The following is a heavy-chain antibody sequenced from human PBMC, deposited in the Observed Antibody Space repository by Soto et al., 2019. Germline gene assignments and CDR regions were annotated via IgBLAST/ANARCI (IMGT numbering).Heavy chain of an antibody. Sequence: QVQLVQSGAEVKKPESSVKVSCKAPGGTFSTYAISWVRQAPGQGLEWMGGIIPMFGTANYAQRFQDRVTITADESTNTVYMDLSSLRSEDTAVYFCASGIQLWLRRINNGYSGWGKGTLVTVSS. J-gene: IGHJ4*02. CDR2: IIPMFGTA. CDR1: GGTFSTYA. D-gene: IGHD5-18*01. CDR3: ASGIQLWLRRINNGYSG. V-gene: IGHV1-69*12.